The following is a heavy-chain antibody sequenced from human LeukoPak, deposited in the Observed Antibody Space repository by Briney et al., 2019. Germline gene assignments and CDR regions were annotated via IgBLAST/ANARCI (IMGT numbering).Heavy chain of an antibody. V-gene: IGHV3-30-3*01. Sequence: GGSLRLSCAASGFTFSSYAMHWVRQAPGKGLEWVAVISYDGSNKYYADSVKGRFTISRDNAKNSLYLQMNSLRAEDTAVYYCARDSRILTDYWGQGTLVTVSS. J-gene: IGHJ4*02. CDR3: ARDSRILTDY. CDR2: ISYDGSNK. D-gene: IGHD3-9*01. CDR1: GFTFSSYA.